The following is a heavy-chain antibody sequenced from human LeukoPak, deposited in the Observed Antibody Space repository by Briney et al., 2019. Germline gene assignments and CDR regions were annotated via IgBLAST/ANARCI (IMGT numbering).Heavy chain of an antibody. CDR2: ITPNSGGT. V-gene: IGHV1-2*02. CDR3: ARDRADNWDRSGYYPDAFGI. CDR1: GYTFAAYY. Sequence: ASVKVSCKASGYTFAAYYIHWVRLAPGQGLEWMGWITPNSGGTKYAQTFRGRVTMAWDTSISTAYMELSRLTSDDAAVYYCARDRADNWDRSGYYPDAFGIWGQGTMVTVS. D-gene: IGHD3-22*01. J-gene: IGHJ3*02.